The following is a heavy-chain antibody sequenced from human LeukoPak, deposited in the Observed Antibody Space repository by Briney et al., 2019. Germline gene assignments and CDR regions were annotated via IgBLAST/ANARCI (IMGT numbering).Heavy chain of an antibody. V-gene: IGHV4-39*02. CDR3: ARVVVPSGGHKWFDP. J-gene: IGHJ5*02. CDR1: GASVSSSSDY. Sequence: PSETLSLTCGVSGASVSSSSDYWGWLRQPPGKGLEWIGSFYYGGNTYYTPSLKNRGTISLDTSKNQFSLRLTSVTAADTAMYYCARVVVPSGGHKWFDPWGQGILVTVSS. D-gene: IGHD2-15*01. CDR2: FYYGGNT.